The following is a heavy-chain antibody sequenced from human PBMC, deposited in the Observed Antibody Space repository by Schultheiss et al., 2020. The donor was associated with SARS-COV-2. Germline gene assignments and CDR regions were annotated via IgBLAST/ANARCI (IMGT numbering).Heavy chain of an antibody. J-gene: IGHJ4*02. V-gene: IGHV3-23*01. Sequence: GESLKISCAASGFTFSDYYMSWIRQAPGKGLEWVSAISGSGGSTYYADSVKGRFTISRDNSKNTLYLQMNSLRAEDTAVYYCAKRERRDGYNLMDYWGQGTLVTVSS. D-gene: IGHD5-24*01. CDR3: AKRERRDGYNLMDY. CDR1: GFTFSDYY. CDR2: ISGSGGST.